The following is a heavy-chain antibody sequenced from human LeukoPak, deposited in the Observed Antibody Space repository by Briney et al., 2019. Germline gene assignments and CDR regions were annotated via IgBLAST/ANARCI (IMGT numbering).Heavy chain of an antibody. CDR2: IKHDGSER. D-gene: IGHD1-7*01. V-gene: IGHV3-7*01. CDR3: ARDGGGTITGITGLFDY. Sequence: PGGSLRLSCAASGFTFSNYWMSWVRRAPGKGLEWVANIKHDGSERYYVDSVEGRFNISRDNAKNSLYLQMNSLRAEDTAVYYCARDGGGTITGITGLFDYWGQGTLVTVSS. CDR1: GFTFSNYW. J-gene: IGHJ4*02.